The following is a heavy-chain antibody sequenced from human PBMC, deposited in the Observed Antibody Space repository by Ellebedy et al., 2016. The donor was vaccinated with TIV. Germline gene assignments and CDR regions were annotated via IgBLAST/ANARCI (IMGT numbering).Heavy chain of an antibody. CDR2: ITSSGDIK. V-gene: IGHV3-11*01. D-gene: IGHD2-2*01. CDR1: GFNFSDYY. CDR3: TGDPGSTRFYYYYGMDV. J-gene: IGHJ6*02. Sequence: GGSLRLSCAGSGFNFSDYYMSWVRQAPGKGLEWLAYITSSGDIKYYTDSVKGRFTISRDNANSSLHLQMNRLRAEDTAVYYCTGDPGSTRFYYYYGMDVWGQGTTVTVSS.